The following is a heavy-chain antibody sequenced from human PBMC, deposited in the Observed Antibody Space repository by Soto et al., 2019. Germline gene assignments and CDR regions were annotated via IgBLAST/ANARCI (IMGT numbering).Heavy chain of an antibody. CDR1: GGSISSYY. Sequence: QVQLQESGPGLVKPSETLSLTCTVSGGSISSYYWSWIRQPPGKGLEWIGYIYYSGSTNYNPSLKSRVTISVDTSKNQFSLKLSSVTAADTAVYYCARAHEEGFDYWGQGTLVTVSS. CDR2: IYYSGST. J-gene: IGHJ4*02. CDR3: ARAHEEGFDY. V-gene: IGHV4-59*01.